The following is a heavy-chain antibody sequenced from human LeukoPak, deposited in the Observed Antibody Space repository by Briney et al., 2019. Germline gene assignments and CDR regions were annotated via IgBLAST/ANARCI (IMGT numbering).Heavy chain of an antibody. Sequence: ASVTVSCKASGYTFTGYYMHWVRQAPGQGLEWMGWINPNSGGTNYAQKFQGRVTMTRDTSISTAYMELNRLRSDDTAVYYCARLEDTAMAGDYWGQGTLVTVSS. V-gene: IGHV1-2*02. CDR3: ARLEDTAMAGDY. CDR1: GYTFTGYY. CDR2: INPNSGGT. D-gene: IGHD5-18*01. J-gene: IGHJ4*02.